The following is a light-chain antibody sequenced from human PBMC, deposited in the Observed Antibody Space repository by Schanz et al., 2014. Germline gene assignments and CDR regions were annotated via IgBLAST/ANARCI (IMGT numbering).Light chain of an antibody. V-gene: IGKV3-15*01. J-gene: IGKJ3*01. CDR2: GAS. Sequence: EIVMTQSPATLSVSPGERATLSCRASQSVSSNLAWYQQKPGQAPRLLIYGASTRATGISARFSGSGSGTEFTLTISSLQSEDFAVYYCQQYNNWPPRFTFGPGTKVDIK. CDR3: QQYNNWPPRFT. CDR1: QSVSSN.